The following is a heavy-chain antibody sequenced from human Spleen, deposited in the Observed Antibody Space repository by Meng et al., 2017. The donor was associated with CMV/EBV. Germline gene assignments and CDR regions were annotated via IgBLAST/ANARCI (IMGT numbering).Heavy chain of an antibody. CDR3: ARVRGYGPPDY. CDR2: IVDGSGNT. J-gene: IGHJ4*02. Sequence: SVKVSCKASGFTFTRSAVQWVRQARGQRLEWIGWIVDGSGNTNYAQKFQERVTITRDMSTSTAYMELSSLRSEDTAVYYCARVRGYGPPDYWGQGTLVTVSS. V-gene: IGHV1-58*01. CDR1: GFTFTRSA. D-gene: IGHD5-12*01.